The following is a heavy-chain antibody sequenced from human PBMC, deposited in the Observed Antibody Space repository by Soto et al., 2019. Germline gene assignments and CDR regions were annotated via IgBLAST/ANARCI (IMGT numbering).Heavy chain of an antibody. J-gene: IGHJ6*02. CDR2: IYTSGST. Sequence: PLETLSRTCTVSGGSISSYYWSWIRQPAGKGLEWIGRIYTSGSTNYNPSLKSRVTMSVDTSKNQLSLKLSSVTAADTAVYYCALSRLAVWGAASYYYYGMDVRGQGTTVTVS. CDR3: ALSRLAVWGAASYYYYGMDV. V-gene: IGHV4-4*07. D-gene: IGHD3-16*01. CDR1: GGSISSYY.